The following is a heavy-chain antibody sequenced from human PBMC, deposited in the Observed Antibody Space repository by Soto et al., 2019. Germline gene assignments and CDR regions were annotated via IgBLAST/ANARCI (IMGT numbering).Heavy chain of an antibody. CDR3: AKDLPGWLPSPTRSRY. CDR1: GFTFSAYG. Sequence: GGSLRLSCAASGFTFSAYGIHWVRQAPGKGLEWVAVISIDGSNKYYGDSVKGRFTISRDNSKKTLYLQMNSLRGEDTAVYYCAKDLPGWLPSPTRSRYWGQGTLVTVSS. J-gene: IGHJ4*02. D-gene: IGHD2-15*01. CDR2: ISIDGSNK. V-gene: IGHV3-30*18.